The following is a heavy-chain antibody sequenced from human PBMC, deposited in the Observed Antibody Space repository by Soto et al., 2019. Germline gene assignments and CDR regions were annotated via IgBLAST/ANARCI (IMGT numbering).Heavy chain of an antibody. D-gene: IGHD6-13*01. V-gene: IGHV1-46*03. Sequence: QVPLVQSGAEVKKPGASVKVSCKASGYTFTSYYMHWVRQAPGQGLEWMGIINPSGGSTSYAQKFQGRVTMTRDTSTSTVYMELSSLRSEDTAVYYCARGGIAAAGTSWGWFDPWGQGTLVTVSS. CDR1: GYTFTSYY. CDR2: INPSGGST. CDR3: ARGGIAAAGTSWGWFDP. J-gene: IGHJ5*02.